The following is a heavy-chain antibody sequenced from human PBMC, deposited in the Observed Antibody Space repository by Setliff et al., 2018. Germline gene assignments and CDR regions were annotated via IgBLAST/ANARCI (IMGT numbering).Heavy chain of an antibody. D-gene: IGHD2-8*01. CDR3: ARERVYATSGGYYYYYGMDV. J-gene: IGHJ6*02. V-gene: IGHV1-69*05. CDR2: IIPIFGTA. CDR1: GGTFSSYA. Sequence: SVKVSCKASGGTFSSYAISWVRQAPGQGLEWMGGIIPIFGTANYAQKFQGRVTITTDESTSTAYMDLSSLRSEDTAVYYCARERVYATSGGYYYYYGMDVWGQGTTVTVSS.